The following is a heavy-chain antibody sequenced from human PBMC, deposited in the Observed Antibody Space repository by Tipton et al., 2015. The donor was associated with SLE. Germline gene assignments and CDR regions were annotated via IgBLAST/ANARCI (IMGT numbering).Heavy chain of an antibody. V-gene: IGHV3-74*01. CDR1: GFTFSSYW. D-gene: IGHD6-19*01. CDR2: INSDGSAP. Sequence: SLRLSCAASGFTFSSYWMHWVRQAPGKGLVWVSGINSDGSAPNYADSVKGRFTISRDDAKNTLYLQMNSLRAEDTAVYYCARDLGGVAGPDNWFDPWGQGTLVTVSS. CDR3: ARDLGGVAGPDNWFDP. J-gene: IGHJ5*02.